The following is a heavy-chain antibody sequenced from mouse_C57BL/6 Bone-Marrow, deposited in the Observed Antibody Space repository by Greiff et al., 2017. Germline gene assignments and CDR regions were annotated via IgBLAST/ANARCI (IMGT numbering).Heavy chain of an antibody. V-gene: IGHV1-82*01. CDR2: IYPGDGET. Sequence: QVQLQQSGHELVKPGASVKISCKASGYAFRSSWMNWVKQRPGKGLEWIGRIYPGDGETNYNGKFKGKATLTADKSSSTAYMQLSSLTSEDSAVYFCARWYYDDGYYFDYWGQGTTLTVSS. J-gene: IGHJ2*01. D-gene: IGHD2-4*01. CDR1: GYAFRSSW. CDR3: ARWYYDDGYYFDY.